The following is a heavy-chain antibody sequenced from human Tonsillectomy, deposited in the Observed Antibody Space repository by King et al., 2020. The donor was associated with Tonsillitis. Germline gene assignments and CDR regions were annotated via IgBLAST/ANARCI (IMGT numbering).Heavy chain of an antibody. CDR2: INTNTRNP. J-gene: IGHJ4*02. CDR3: ARYDTPYYYHSTAHYSLFDF. V-gene: IGHV7-4-1*02. CDR1: GYTFTNYA. Sequence: QLVQSGSGLKKPGASVKVSCKASGYTFTNYAMNWVRQAPGQGLEWVGWINTNTRNPTYAQGFTGRFVFSLDTPVSTAYLQISSLKSEDTAIHYCARYDTPYYYHSTAHYSLFDFWGQGTLVTVSS. D-gene: IGHD3-22*01.